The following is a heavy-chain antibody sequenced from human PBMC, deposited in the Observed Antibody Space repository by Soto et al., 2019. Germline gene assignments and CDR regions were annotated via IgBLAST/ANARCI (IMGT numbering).Heavy chain of an antibody. CDR2: IYYSGST. CDR1: GGSISRGGYY. Sequence: SETLSLTCTVSGGSISRGGYYWSWIRQPPGKGLEWIGYIYYSGSTYYNPSLKSRVTISVDTSKNQFSLKLSSVTAADTAVYYCAREKFGGSGYPYFDYWGQGTLVTVSS. V-gene: IGHV4-30-4*01. J-gene: IGHJ4*02. D-gene: IGHD3-22*01. CDR3: AREKFGGSGYPYFDY.